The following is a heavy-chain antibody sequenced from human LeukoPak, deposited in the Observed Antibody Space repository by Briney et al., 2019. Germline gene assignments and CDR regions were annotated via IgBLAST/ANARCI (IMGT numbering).Heavy chain of an antibody. CDR2: ISANNGNT. V-gene: IGHV1-18*01. Sequence: ASVKVSCKASGYTFTSYGISWVRQAPGQGLEWMGWISANNGNTNYAQKVQGRVTMTTDTSTSTAYMELRSLRPDDTAVYYCARGRGSYYYGSGSYYPLKFWGQGTLVTVSS. D-gene: IGHD3-10*01. J-gene: IGHJ4*02. CDR3: ARGRGSYYYGSGSYYPLKF. CDR1: GYTFTSYG.